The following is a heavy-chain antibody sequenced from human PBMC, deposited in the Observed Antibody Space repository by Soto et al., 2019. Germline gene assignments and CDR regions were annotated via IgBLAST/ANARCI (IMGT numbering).Heavy chain of an antibody. D-gene: IGHD1-26*01. CDR2: IYSRGRT. CDR3: AGREGATSPFDY. CDR1: GGSISSSSYY. J-gene: IGHJ4*02. Sequence: QLQLQESGPGLVKPSETLSLTCTVSGGSISSSSYYWGWIRQPPGTGMEWIGSIYSRGRTYYNPSLKSRVTISVDTSKNPFSLKLSSVTAADTAVYYCAGREGATSPFDYWGQGTLVTVSS. V-gene: IGHV4-39*01.